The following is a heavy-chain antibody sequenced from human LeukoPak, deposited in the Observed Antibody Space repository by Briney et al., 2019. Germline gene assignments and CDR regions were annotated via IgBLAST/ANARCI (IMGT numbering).Heavy chain of an antibody. V-gene: IGHV4-59*01. Sequence: SETLPLTCTVSGGSISSYYWSWIRQPPGKGLEWIGYIYYSGSTNYNPSLKSRVTISVDTSKNQFSLKLSSVTAAATAVYYCARDYGDYFYGWFDPWGQGTLVTVSS. CDR3: ARDYGDYFYGWFDP. CDR2: IYYSGST. CDR1: GGSISSYY. J-gene: IGHJ5*02. D-gene: IGHD4-17*01.